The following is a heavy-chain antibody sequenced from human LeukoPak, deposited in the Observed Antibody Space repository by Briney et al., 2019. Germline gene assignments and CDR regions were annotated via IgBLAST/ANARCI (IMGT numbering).Heavy chain of an antibody. V-gene: IGHV3-30*02. D-gene: IGHD5-12*01. Sequence: GGSLRLSCAASGFTFSSYGMHWVRQAPGKGLEWVAFIRFDGSNKYYADSVKGQFTISRDNSKNTLYLQMKSLRAEDTAVYYCAKGGGYEAQYYYYYLDVWGKGTTVTISS. CDR3: AKGGGYEAQYYYYYLDV. CDR2: IRFDGSNK. J-gene: IGHJ6*03. CDR1: GFTFSSYG.